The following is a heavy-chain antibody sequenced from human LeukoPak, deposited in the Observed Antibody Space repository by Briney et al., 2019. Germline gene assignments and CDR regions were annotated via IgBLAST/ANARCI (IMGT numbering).Heavy chain of an antibody. CDR2: FYRGDST. V-gene: IGHV3-53*01. CDR3: AREVVSIPSYFES. Sequence: GGSLRLSCAASGFTVSSSYMYRVRQAPGKGLEWVSFFYRGDSTYYAESVRGRFTISRDNSKNTLYLLMNSLIPEDTAVYYCAREVVSIPSYFESWGQGTLVTVSS. CDR1: GFTVSSSY. J-gene: IGHJ4*02. D-gene: IGHD2-15*01.